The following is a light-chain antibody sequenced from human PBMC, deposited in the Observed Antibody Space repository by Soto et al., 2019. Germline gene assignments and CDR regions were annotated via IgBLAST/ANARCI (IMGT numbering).Light chain of an antibody. CDR3: QQYHNLWT. Sequence: EIVLTQSPATLSVSPGERAALSCRASQSVSNNLAWYQQKPGQPPRLLIYRASTRATGTPARFTGSGSGTEFTLTITSLQSEDFALYYCQQYHNLWTFGQGTKVDIK. CDR2: RAS. V-gene: IGKV3-15*01. CDR1: QSVSNN. J-gene: IGKJ1*01.